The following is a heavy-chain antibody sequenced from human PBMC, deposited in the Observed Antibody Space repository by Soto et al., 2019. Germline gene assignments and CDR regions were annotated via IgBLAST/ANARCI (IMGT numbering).Heavy chain of an antibody. Sequence: QVQLQESGPGLVKPSQTLSLTCTVSGGSISSGGYYWSWIRQHPGKGLEWIGYIYYSGSTYYNPSLKSRVTISVDTSKTQSSLKLSSVTAADTAVYYCARAAEIETTVTPFDYWGQGTLVTVSS. CDR3: ARAAEIETTVTPFDY. J-gene: IGHJ4*02. D-gene: IGHD4-17*01. CDR1: GGSISSGGYY. V-gene: IGHV4-31*03. CDR2: IYYSGST.